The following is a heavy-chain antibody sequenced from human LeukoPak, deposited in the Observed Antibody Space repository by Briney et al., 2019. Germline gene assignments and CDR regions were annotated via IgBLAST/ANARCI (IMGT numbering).Heavy chain of an antibody. J-gene: IGHJ4*02. CDR1: GGSISSYY. CDR3: AREYSSGGFDY. D-gene: IGHD6-19*01. CDR2: IYYSGST. Sequence: SETLSLTCTVSGGSISSYYWSWIRQPPGKGLEWIGYIYYSGSTNYNPSLKSRVTISVGTSKNQFSLKLSSVTAADTAVYYCAREYSSGGFDYWGQGTLVTVSS. V-gene: IGHV4-59*01.